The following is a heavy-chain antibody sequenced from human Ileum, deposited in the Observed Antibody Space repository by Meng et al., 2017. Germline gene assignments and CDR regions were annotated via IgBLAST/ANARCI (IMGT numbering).Heavy chain of an antibody. Sequence: QWQLQESGPGLVTPSQTLSLLCTVSGGSVSTSDYQWGWIRQPPGKGLEWIGYAGTNYNPSLKSRVTISVDTSKRQFSLKLTSVTAADTAVYYCARDHWGSLDYWGQGTLVTVSS. J-gene: IGHJ4*02. CDR3: ARDHWGSLDY. CDR1: GGSVSTSDYQ. CDR2: AGT. V-gene: IGHV4-61*08. D-gene: IGHD7-27*01.